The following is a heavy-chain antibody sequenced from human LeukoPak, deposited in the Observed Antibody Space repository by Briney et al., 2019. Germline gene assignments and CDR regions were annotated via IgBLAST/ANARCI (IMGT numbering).Heavy chain of an antibody. CDR2: IYTIGST. Sequence: PSETLSLTCTVSGGSISSYYWSWIRQPAGEGLEWIGRIYTIGSTNYNPSLKSRVTMSVDTSKNQFSLKLSSVTAADTAVYYCARGARTATSFPDWGQGTLVTVSS. D-gene: IGHD2-15*01. J-gene: IGHJ4*02. CDR1: GGSISSYY. CDR3: ARGARTATSFPD. V-gene: IGHV4-4*07.